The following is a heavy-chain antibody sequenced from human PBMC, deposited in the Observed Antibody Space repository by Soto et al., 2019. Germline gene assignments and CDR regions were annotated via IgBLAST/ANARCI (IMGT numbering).Heavy chain of an antibody. Sequence: EVQLVESGGGLVKPGGSLRLSCAVSGFTFSDFDMSWVRQATGKGLEWVSSITSNSVYVYYADSLKGRFTISRDNAKSSLYLQMNSLRADDTAVYYCARDLSGGNYYYHGLDVWGQGTTVTVSS. CDR2: ITSNSVYV. CDR3: ARDLSGGNYYYHGLDV. D-gene: IGHD1-26*01. V-gene: IGHV3-21*01. CDR1: GFTFSDFD. J-gene: IGHJ6*02.